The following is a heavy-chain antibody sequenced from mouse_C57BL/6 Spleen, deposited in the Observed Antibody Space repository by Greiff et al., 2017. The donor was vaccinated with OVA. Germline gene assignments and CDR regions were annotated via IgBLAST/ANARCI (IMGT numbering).Heavy chain of an antibody. CDR1: GYTFTRYW. CDR3: ARGSDKDAMDY. V-gene: IGHV1-59*01. J-gene: IGHJ4*01. Sequence: QVQLQQPGAELVRPGTSVKLSCKASGYTFTRYWMPWVKQRPGHGLEWIGVIDPSDSYTNYNPKFTGKATLTVDTSSSKAYMQLSSRTSEDAAVYYCARGSDKDAMDYGGQGTSVTVAS. CDR2: IDPSDSYT.